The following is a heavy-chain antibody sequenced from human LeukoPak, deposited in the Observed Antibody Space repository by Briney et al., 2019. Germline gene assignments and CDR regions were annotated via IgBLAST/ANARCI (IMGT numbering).Heavy chain of an antibody. CDR3: ARGQWLVNFDY. D-gene: IGHD6-19*01. Sequence: SETLSLTCAVYGGSFSGYYWSWIRQPPGKGLEWIREINHSGSTNYNPSLKSRVTISVDTSKNQFSLKLSSVTAADTAVYYCARGQWLVNFDYWGQGTLVTVSS. CDR1: GGSFSGYY. CDR2: INHSGST. J-gene: IGHJ4*02. V-gene: IGHV4-34*01.